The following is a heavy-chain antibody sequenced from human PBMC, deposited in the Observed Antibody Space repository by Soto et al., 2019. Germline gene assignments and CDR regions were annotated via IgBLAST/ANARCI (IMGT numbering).Heavy chain of an antibody. D-gene: IGHD2-15*01. V-gene: IGHV3-30*18. J-gene: IGHJ4*02. CDR1: GFTFSSYG. CDR3: AKDMGYCSGGSCYEAGGFDY. Sequence: QVQLVESGGGVVQPGRSLRLSCAASGFTFSSYGMHWVRQAPGKGLEWVAVISYDGSNKYYADSVKGRFTISRDNSKNTTYRQINSLRAEDTAVYYWAKDMGYCSGGSCYEAGGFDYWGQGTLVTVSS. CDR2: ISYDGSNK.